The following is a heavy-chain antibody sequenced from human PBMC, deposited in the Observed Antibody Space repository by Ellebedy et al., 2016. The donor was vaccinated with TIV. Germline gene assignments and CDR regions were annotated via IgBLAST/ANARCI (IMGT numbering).Heavy chain of an antibody. J-gene: IGHJ6*02. CDR2: IRQDGSK. D-gene: IGHD4-17*01. CDR3: ARDGAYGDYAPGQYGMDV. Sequence: GGSLRLSCVGSGFSFRSYWMSWVRQAPGKGLEWVANIRQDGSKNYVDSVKGRFTISRDNAQNSLYLQMNSLRVEDTAVYYCARDGAYGDYAPGQYGMDVWGQGTTVIVS. V-gene: IGHV3-7*03. CDR1: GFSFRSYW.